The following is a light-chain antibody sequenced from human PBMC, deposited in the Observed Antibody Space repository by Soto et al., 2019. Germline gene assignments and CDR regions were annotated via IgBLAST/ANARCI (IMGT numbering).Light chain of an antibody. CDR1: QSVSSY. CDR3: QQRSNWPIT. Sequence: IVLTQSPSTLSLSPGERATLSCRASQSVSSYFSWYQQKPGQAPRLLIYDASNKATGIPARFSGSGSGTDFTLTISSLEPEDFAVYYCQQRSNWPITFGQGTRLEIK. CDR2: DAS. V-gene: IGKV3-11*01. J-gene: IGKJ5*01.